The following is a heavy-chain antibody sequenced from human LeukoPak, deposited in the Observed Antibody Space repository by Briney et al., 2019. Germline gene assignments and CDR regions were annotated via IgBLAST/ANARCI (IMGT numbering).Heavy chain of an antibody. V-gene: IGHV3-74*01. D-gene: IGHD6-19*01. CDR2: ISTDGTST. CDR3: TRVKVAGSSDY. Sequence: GGSLRLSCAASGFTFSSYWMYWVRQAPGKGLVWVSRISTDGTSTSYADSVKGRFTISRDNAKNTLYLQMNSLRAEDTALYYCTRVKVAGSSDYWGQGTLVTVSS. J-gene: IGHJ4*02. CDR1: GFTFSSYW.